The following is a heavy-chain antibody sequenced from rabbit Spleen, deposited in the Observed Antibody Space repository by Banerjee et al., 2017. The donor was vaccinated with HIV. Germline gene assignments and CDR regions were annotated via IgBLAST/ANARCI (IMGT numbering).Heavy chain of an antibody. CDR3: VRGPPYAGYASYGYVYVNL. Sequence: QEQLVESGGGLVQPGGSLKLSCKAFGFDFSTYGVSWVRQAPGKGLKWIGYIVLVFGSTSCAVRVRGPFSIPSHNDTNNLYLQLNSLTAADTDSYFCVRGPPYAGYASYGYVYVNLWGPGTLVTV. V-gene: IGHV1S47*01. J-gene: IGHJ4*01. CDR1: GFDFSTYG. D-gene: IGHD6-1*01. CDR2: IVLVFGST.